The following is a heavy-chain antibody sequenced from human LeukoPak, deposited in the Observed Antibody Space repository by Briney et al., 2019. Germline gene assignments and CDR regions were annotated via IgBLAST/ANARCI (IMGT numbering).Heavy chain of an antibody. CDR3: ARSYGDYYDSSGYYQQYVDY. CDR2: ISSSSSYI. D-gene: IGHD3-22*01. J-gene: IGHJ4*02. CDR1: GFTFSSYS. V-gene: IGHV3-21*01. Sequence: GGSLRLSCAASGFTFSSYSMNWVRLAPGKGLEWVSSISSSSSYIYYADSVKGRFTISRGNAKNSLYLQMNSLRAEDTAVYYCARSYGDYYDSSGYYQQYVDYWGQGTLVTVSS.